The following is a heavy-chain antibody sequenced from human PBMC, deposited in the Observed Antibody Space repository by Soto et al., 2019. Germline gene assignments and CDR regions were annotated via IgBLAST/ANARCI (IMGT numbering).Heavy chain of an antibody. CDR2: IYYSGST. Sequence: QLQLQESGPGLVKPSETLSLTCTVSGGSISSSSYYWGWIRQPPGKGLEWIGSIYYSGSTYYNPSLQSRVTISVDTSKNQFSLKLSSVTAADTAVYYCARHVKGIVVVPAPDYWGQGTLVTVSS. CDR1: GGSISSSSYY. D-gene: IGHD2-2*01. V-gene: IGHV4-39*01. J-gene: IGHJ4*02. CDR3: ARHVKGIVVVPAPDY.